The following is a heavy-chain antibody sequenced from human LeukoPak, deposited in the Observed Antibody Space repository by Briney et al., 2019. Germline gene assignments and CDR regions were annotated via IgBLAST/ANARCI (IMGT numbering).Heavy chain of an antibody. J-gene: IGHJ4*02. V-gene: IGHV3-21*05. D-gene: IGHD4-11*01. Sequence: GGSLRLSCAASGFTFNAFGMNWVRQAPGKGLEWVSYIGTTSGAIYYADSVKGRFTISRDNPKNSLYLQMNSLRAEDTAVYYCARSNYEGYWGQGTLVTVSS. CDR3: ARSNYEGY. CDR1: GFTFNAFG. CDR2: IGTTSGAI.